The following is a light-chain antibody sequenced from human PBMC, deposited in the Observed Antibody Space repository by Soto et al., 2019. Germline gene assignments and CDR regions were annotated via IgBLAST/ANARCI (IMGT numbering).Light chain of an antibody. Sequence: EIVMTQSPATLSVSPGERATLSCRASQSVSSNLAWYQQKPCQAPRLLIYGASTRATGIPARFSGSGSGTEFTLTINSLKSEDFAVYYCQPYNNWPLAFGPGTKVDIK. CDR3: QPYNNWPLA. CDR2: GAS. CDR1: QSVSSN. J-gene: IGKJ3*01. V-gene: IGKV3-15*01.